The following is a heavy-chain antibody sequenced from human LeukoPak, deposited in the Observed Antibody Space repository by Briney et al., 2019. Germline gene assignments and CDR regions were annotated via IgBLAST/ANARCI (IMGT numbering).Heavy chain of an antibody. Sequence: SVKVSCKASGGTFSSYAISWVRQAPGRGLEWMGGIIPIFGTANYAQKFQGRVTITADESTSTAYMELSSLRSEDTAVYYCARDNSGSYSWFDPWGQGTLVTVSS. CDR2: IIPIFGTA. CDR3: ARDNSGSYSWFDP. CDR1: GGTFSSYA. J-gene: IGHJ5*02. D-gene: IGHD1-26*01. V-gene: IGHV1-69*13.